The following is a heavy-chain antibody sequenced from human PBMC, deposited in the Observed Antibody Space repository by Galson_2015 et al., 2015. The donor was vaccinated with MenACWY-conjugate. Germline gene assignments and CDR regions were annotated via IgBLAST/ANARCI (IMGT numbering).Heavy chain of an antibody. J-gene: IGHJ6*02. CDR3: ARHPPGGRGMDV. Sequence: QSGAEVKKPGESLKISCTGSGSSFPHYWIAWVRQMPGKGLEWVGLIDPVNSNIRYSPSFQGQVTISADESISTAYLQWSSLKASDTAMYYCARHPPGGRGMDVWGRGTTVTVSS. V-gene: IGHV5-51*01. CDR1: GSSFPHYW. D-gene: IGHD1-26*01. CDR2: IDPVNSNI.